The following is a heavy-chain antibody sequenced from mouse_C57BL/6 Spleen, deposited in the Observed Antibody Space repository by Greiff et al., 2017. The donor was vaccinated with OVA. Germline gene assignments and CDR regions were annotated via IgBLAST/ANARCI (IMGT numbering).Heavy chain of an antibody. V-gene: IGHV5-4*01. CDR1: GFTFSSYA. CDR2: ISDGGSYT. CDR3: ARDWDY. Sequence: EVQLQESGGGLVKPGGSLKLSCAASGFTFSSYAMSWVRQTPEKRLEWVATISDGGSYTYYPDNVKGRFTISRDNAKNNLYLQMSHLKSEDTAMYYCARDWDYWGQGTTLTVSS. J-gene: IGHJ2*01.